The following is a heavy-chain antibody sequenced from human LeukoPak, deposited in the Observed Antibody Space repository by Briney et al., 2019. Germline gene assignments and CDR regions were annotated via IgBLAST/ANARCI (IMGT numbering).Heavy chain of an antibody. V-gene: IGHV3-30*04. Sequence: TGGSLRLSCAASGFTFSSYAMHWVRQAPGKGLEWVAVISYDGSNKYYADSVKGRFTISRDNSKNTLYLQMNSLRAEDTAVYYCARGWSYDILTGYPFDYWGQGTLVTVSS. D-gene: IGHD3-9*01. J-gene: IGHJ4*02. CDR2: ISYDGSNK. CDR1: GFTFSSYA. CDR3: ARGWSYDILTGYPFDY.